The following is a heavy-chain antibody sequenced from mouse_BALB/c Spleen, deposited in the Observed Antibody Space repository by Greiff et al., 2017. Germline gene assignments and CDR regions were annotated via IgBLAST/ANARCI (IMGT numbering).Heavy chain of an antibody. CDR3: ARPGLRNYAMDY. CDR2: ISSGSSTI. D-gene: IGHD3-1*01. CDR1: GFTFSSFG. J-gene: IGHJ4*01. Sequence: VQLQQSGGGLVQPGGSRKLSCAASGFTFSSFGMHWVRQAPEKGLEWVAYISSGSSTIYYADTVKGRFTISRDNPKNTLFLQMTSLRSEDTAMYYCARPGLRNYAMDYWGQGTSVTVSS. V-gene: IGHV5-17*02.